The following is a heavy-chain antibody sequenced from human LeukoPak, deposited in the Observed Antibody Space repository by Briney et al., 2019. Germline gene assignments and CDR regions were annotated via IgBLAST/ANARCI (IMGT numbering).Heavy chain of an antibody. Sequence: GGSLRLSCAASGFTFSSYAMSWVRQAPGKGLEWVSAISGSGGSTYYADSVKGRFTISRDNSKNTLYLQMNSLRAEDTAVYYCTADPPGMSTSTGIDHWGQGTLVTVSS. CDR1: GFTFSSYA. CDR3: TADPPGMSTSTGIDH. CDR2: ISGSGGST. V-gene: IGHV3-23*01. J-gene: IGHJ4*02. D-gene: IGHD2-2*01.